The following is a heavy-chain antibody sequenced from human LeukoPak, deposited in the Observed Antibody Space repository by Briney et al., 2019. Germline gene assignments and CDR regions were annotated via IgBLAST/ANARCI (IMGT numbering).Heavy chain of an antibody. Sequence: ASVKVSCKASGYTFISYGISWVRQAPGQGLEWMGWISGYNGNTNYAQNLQGRVTMTTDTSTSTAYMELRSLRSDDTAVYYCARDVLLAVPALDYWGQGTLVTVSS. CDR1: GYTFISYG. CDR3: ARDVLLAVPALDY. J-gene: IGHJ4*02. D-gene: IGHD6-19*01. CDR2: ISGYNGNT. V-gene: IGHV1-18*01.